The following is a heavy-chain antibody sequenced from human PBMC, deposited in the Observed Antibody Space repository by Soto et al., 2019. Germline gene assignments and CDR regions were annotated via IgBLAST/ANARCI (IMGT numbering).Heavy chain of an antibody. V-gene: IGHV4-30-4*01. CDR3: ARVKATLYRHYYLDY. CDR2: IFYTGST. D-gene: IGHD5-12*01. Sequence: PSETLSLTCSVSGGTINSGDYFWSWIRQPPGKGLEWIGSIFYTGSTYYSPSLKSRASMSMDTSKNPFSLRLRSLTAADTAVYFCARVKATLYRHYYLDYWGQGTPVTVS. CDR1: GGTINSGDYF. J-gene: IGHJ4*02.